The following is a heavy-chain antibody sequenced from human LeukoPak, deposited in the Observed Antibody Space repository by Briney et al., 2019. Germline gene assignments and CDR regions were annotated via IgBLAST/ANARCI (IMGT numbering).Heavy chain of an antibody. CDR2: INHSGST. V-gene: IGHV4-34*01. D-gene: IGHD2-2*01. J-gene: IGHJ4*02. Sequence: LRLSCAASGFTFSSYEMNWIRQPPGKGLEWIGEINHSGSTNYNPSLKSRVTISVDTSKNQFSLKLSSVTAADTAVYYCARRAVVPAALDYWGQGTLVTVSS. CDR1: GFTFSSYE. CDR3: ARRAVVPAALDY.